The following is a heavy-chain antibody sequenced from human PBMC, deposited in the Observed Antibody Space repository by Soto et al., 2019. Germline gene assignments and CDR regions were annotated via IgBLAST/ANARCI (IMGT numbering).Heavy chain of an antibody. D-gene: IGHD3-3*01. J-gene: IGHJ3*02. CDR2: INPATGAA. V-gene: IGHV1-2*02. CDR1: GYPVTAYY. CDR3: ARGGGVGVAGSAAFDM. Sequence: QLHLVQSGAVVKKPGASVTVSCSASGYPVTAYYMHWVRQAPGRGLEWMGGINPATGAAKYTQTFQGRVTMTRDTSTSTVFMELRAQTSEDTDVFYCARGGGVGVAGSAAFDMWGQGTLVTVSS.